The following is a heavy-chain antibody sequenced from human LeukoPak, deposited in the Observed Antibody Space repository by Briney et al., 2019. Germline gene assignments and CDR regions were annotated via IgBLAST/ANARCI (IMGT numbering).Heavy chain of an antibody. V-gene: IGHV1-58*02. CDR2: IVVGSGNT. D-gene: IGHD3-22*01. CDR1: GFTFTSSA. Sequence: SVKVSCKASGFTFTSSAMQWVRQARGQRLEWIGWIVVGSGNTNYAQKFQERVTITRDMSTGTTYMELSSLRSEDTAVYYCAADVGYDSSGYRNDYWGQGTLVTVSS. J-gene: IGHJ4*02. CDR3: AADVGYDSSGYRNDY.